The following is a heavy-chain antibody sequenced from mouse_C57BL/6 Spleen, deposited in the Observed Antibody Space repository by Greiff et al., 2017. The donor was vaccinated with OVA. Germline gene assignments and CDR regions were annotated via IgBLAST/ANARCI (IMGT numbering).Heavy chain of an antibody. J-gene: IGHJ1*03. CDR3: ARYYYGSEWYFDV. CDR2: IRNKANGYTT. Sequence: EVQLVESGGGLVQPGGSLSLSCAASGFTFTDYYMSWVRQPPGKALEWLGFIRNKANGYTTEYSASVKGRFTISRDNSQSILYLQMNALRAEDSATYYCARYYYGSEWYFDVWGTGTTVTVSS. CDR1: GFTFTDYY. D-gene: IGHD1-1*01. V-gene: IGHV7-3*01.